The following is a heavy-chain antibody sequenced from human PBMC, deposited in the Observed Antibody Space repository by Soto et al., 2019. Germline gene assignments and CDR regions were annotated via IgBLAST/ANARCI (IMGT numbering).Heavy chain of an antibody. CDR3: AKGKDCISTSCYVST. CDR1: GFTFTDYY. V-gene: IGHV3-11*06. Sequence: GGSLRLSCAASGFTFTDYYMSWFRQAPGKGLECLSYISPSTSDTNYADSVKGRFTISRDNAKNTLYLQMNSLRAEDTAVYYCAKGKDCISTSCYVSTWGQGPLVTVSS. CDR2: ISPSTSDT. J-gene: IGHJ5*02. D-gene: IGHD2-2*01.